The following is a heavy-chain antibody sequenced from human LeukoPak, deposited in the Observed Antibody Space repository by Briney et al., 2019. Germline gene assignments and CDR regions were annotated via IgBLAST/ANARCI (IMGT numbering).Heavy chain of an antibody. V-gene: IGHV3-23*01. CDR1: GFTFSSYD. CDR2: ISGSGGST. D-gene: IGHD1/OR15-1a*01. Sequence: GGSLRLSCAARGFTFSSYDMSWVRQAPGKGLEWVSVISGSGGSTYYADSVKGRFTISRDNSKNTLYLQMNSLRAEETAVYYCARAGNIRFDYWGQGTLVTVSS. J-gene: IGHJ4*02. CDR3: ARAGNIRFDY.